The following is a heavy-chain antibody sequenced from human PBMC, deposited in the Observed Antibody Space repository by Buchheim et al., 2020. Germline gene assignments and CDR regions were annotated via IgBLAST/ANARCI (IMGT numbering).Heavy chain of an antibody. CDR1: GFTFSSYA. CDR2: ISYDGSNK. D-gene: IGHD2-21*01. CDR3: ARDPGLIVVVIATEYYFDY. Sequence: QVQLVESGGGVVQPGRSLRLSCAASGFTFSSYAMHWVRQAPGKGLEWVAVISYDGSNKYYADSVKGRLTISRDNSKNTLYLQMNSLRAEDTAVYYCARDPGLIVVVIATEYYFDYWGQGTL. V-gene: IGHV3-30*04. J-gene: IGHJ4*02.